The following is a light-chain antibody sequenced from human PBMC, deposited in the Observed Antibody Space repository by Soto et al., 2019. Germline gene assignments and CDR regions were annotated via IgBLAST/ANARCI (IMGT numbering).Light chain of an antibody. CDR3: MQALHTPLT. CDR2: LGY. Sequence: DIVMTQSPLTLPVTPGEPASISCRSSQSLLHSNGYNYLDWYLQKSGQSPQLLIYLGYNRASGVPERCSGSGSGTDFTLKISRVEAEDVGVYYCMQALHTPLTFGGGTKVEIK. J-gene: IGKJ4*01. V-gene: IGKV2-28*01. CDR1: QSLLHSNGYNY.